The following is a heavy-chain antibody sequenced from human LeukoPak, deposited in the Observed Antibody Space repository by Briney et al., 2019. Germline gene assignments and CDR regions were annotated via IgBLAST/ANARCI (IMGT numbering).Heavy chain of an antibody. CDR3: TTFGVRGLWFGELSNYGYYYYMDV. CDR2: IYSGGTT. D-gene: IGHD3-10*01. Sequence: PGGSLRLSCAASGFTVSSNYMSWVRQAPGKGLEWVSVIYSGGTTYYADSVKGRFTISRDNSKNTLYLQMNSLRPEDTAVYYCTTFGVRGLWFGELSNYGYYYYMDVWGKGTTVTISS. V-gene: IGHV3-53*01. CDR1: GFTVSSNY. J-gene: IGHJ6*03.